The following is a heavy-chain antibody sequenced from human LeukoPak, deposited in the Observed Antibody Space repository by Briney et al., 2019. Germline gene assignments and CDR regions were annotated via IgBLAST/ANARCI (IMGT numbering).Heavy chain of an antibody. CDR2: INHSGST. CDR3: ATERVYSSDNYYYYYYMDV. V-gene: IGHV4-34*01. CDR1: GGSFSGYY. Sequence: SETLSLTCAVYGGSFSGYYWSWIRQPPGKGLEWIGEINHSGSTNYNPSLKSRVTISVDTSKNQFSLKLSSVTAADTAVYYCATERVYSSDNYYYYYYMDVWGKGTTVTVSS. J-gene: IGHJ6*03. D-gene: IGHD6-19*01.